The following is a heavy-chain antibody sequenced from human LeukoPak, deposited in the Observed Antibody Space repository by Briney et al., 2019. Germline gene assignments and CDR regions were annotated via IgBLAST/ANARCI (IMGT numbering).Heavy chain of an antibody. Sequence: GASVKVSCKASGYTFTSYGISWVRQAPGQGLEWMGWISAYNGNTNYAQKLQGRVTMTTDTSTCTAYMELRSLRSDDTAVYYCARLLDYDFWSGYYQAYYYYGMDVWGQGTTVTVSS. D-gene: IGHD3-3*01. V-gene: IGHV1-18*01. CDR3: ARLLDYDFWSGYYQAYYYYGMDV. CDR1: GYTFTSYG. CDR2: ISAYNGNT. J-gene: IGHJ6*02.